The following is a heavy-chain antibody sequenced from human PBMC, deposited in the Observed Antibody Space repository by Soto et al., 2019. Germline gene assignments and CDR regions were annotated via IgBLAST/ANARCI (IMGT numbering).Heavy chain of an antibody. CDR2: ISSSSSYI. V-gene: IGHV3-21*01. CDR3: ARSSPDSSSWYFGCFYY. J-gene: IGHJ4*01. CDR1: GFTFSSYS. Sequence: EVQLVESGGGLVKPGGSLRLSCAASGFTFSSYSMNWVRQAPGKGLEWVSAISSSSSYIYYADSVKGRFTISRDNAKNSLYLQMYGLRAEDTAVYYCARSSPDSSSWYFGCFYYWGRGTLVTVCS. D-gene: IGHD6-13*01.